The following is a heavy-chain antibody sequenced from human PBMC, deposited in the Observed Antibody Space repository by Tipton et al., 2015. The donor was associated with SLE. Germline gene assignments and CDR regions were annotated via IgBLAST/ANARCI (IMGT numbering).Heavy chain of an antibody. CDR2: IFYGRTT. J-gene: IGHJ4*02. V-gene: IGHV4-39*07. CDR3: ARHQSFRGGSYDFWSGLYHFDF. Sequence: LRLSCTVSDGSIRSTNYYWGWIRQPPGKGLEWIGSIFYGRTTYRNPSLMSRATISVDTSKNQFSLKLTSVTAADTAVYYCARHQSFRGGSYDFWSGLYHFDFWGRGTLVTVSS. D-gene: IGHD3-3*01. CDR1: DGSIRSTNYY.